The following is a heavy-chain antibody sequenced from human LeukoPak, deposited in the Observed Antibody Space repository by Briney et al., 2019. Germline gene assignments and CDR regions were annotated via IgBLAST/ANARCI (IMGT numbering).Heavy chain of an antibody. CDR2: ISYDGSNK. J-gene: IGHJ4*02. Sequence: GGSLRLSCAASGFTFSSYAMHWVRQAPGKGLEWVAVISYDGSNKYYADSVEGRFTISRDNSKNTLYLQMNSLRAEDTAVYYCARDSYDYVWGSYRYTRAPIDYWGQGTLVTVSS. CDR3: ARDSYDYVWGSYRYTRAPIDY. V-gene: IGHV3-30*04. CDR1: GFTFSSYA. D-gene: IGHD3-16*02.